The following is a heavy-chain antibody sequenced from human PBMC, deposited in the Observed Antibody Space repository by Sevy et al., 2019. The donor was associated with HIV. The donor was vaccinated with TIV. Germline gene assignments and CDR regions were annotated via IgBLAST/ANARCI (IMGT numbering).Heavy chain of an antibody. J-gene: IGHJ4*02. D-gene: IGHD2-2*01. CDR3: ASTPRYCSSTGCYGGGNY. CDR2: INHSGST. Sequence: SETLSLTCAVYGGSFSGYYWSWIRQPPGKGLEWIGEINHSGSTNYNPSLKSRVTISVDTSKNQFSLKLSSVTAADTAVYYCASTPRYCSSTGCYGGGNYWGQGTLVTVSS. V-gene: IGHV4-34*01. CDR1: GGSFSGYY.